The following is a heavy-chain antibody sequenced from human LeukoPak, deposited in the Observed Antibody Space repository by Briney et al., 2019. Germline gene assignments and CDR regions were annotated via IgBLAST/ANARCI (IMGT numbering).Heavy chain of an antibody. D-gene: IGHD2-2*01. CDR3: ARDAAAAMDV. V-gene: IGHV4-59*01. CDR2: IYYSGST. CDR1: GGSISSYY. J-gene: IGHJ6*02. Sequence: SETLSLTCTVSGGSISSYYWSWIRQPPGKGLEWIGYIYYSGSTNYNPSLKSRVTISVDTSKNQFSLKLSSVTAADTAVYYCARDAAAAMDVWGQGTTVTVSS.